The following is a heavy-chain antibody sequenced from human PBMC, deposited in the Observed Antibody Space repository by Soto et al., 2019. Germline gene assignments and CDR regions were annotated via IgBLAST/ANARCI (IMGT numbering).Heavy chain of an antibody. CDR1: GGSISSGGYY. Sequence: QVQLQESGPGLVKPSQTLSLTCTVSGGSISSGGYYWSSIRQHPGKGLEWIGYIYYSGSTYYNPSLTSRVTISVDTSKNHFSLKLSSVTAADTAVYSCARGGWWVRGCSGYFDYWGQGTLVTVSS. CDR3: ARGGWWVRGCSGYFDY. J-gene: IGHJ4*02. D-gene: IGHD3-10*01. CDR2: IYYSGST. V-gene: IGHV4-31*03.